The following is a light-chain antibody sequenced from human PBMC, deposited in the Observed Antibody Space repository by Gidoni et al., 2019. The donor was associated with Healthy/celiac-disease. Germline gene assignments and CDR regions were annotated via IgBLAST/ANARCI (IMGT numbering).Light chain of an antibody. CDR3: QQYNNWPQT. J-gene: IGKJ1*01. Sequence: EIVMTQSPATLSVSPGERATLSCRASQSVGSNLAWYQQRPGIPARFSGSGSGTDFTLTISSLQSEDFAVFYCQQYNNWPQTFGQGTKVEIK. V-gene: IGKV3-15*01. CDR1: QSVGSN.